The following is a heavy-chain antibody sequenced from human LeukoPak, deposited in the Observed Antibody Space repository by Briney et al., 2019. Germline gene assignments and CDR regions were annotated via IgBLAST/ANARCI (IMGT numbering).Heavy chain of an antibody. CDR2: ISYDGSKK. CDR3: ARESSSLTYPDFDY. Sequence: GGSLRLSCVASGFTFSRHPMHWVRQAPGKGLEWVAVISYDGSKKDYADSVKGRFTISRDNSKNTLHLQMNGLRAEDTTMYYCARESSSLTYPDFDYWGQGTLVTVSS. D-gene: IGHD2-15*01. V-gene: IGHV3-30*04. CDR1: GFTFSRHP. J-gene: IGHJ4*02.